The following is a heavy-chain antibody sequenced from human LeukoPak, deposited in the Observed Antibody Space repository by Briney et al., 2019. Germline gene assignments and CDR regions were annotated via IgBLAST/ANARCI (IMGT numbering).Heavy chain of an antibody. D-gene: IGHD2-15*01. V-gene: IGHV1-18*01. CDR2: ISAYNGNT. CDR3: ARDLMDIVVVVAPYYYGMDV. J-gene: IGHJ6*02. CDR1: GYTFTSYG. Sequence: ASVKVSCKASGYTFTSYGIIWVRQAPGQGLEWMGWISAYNGNTNYAQKLQGRVTMTTDTSTSTAYMELRSLRSDDTALYYCARDLMDIVVVVAPYYYGMDVWGQGTTVTVSS.